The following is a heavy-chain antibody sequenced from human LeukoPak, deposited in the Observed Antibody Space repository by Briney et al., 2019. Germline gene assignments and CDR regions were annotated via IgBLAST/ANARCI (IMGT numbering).Heavy chain of an antibody. D-gene: IGHD3-3*01. CDR2: IKPDGTLT. CDR1: GFTFREYW. V-gene: IGHV3-7*01. Sequence: GGSLTLSCAASGFTFREYWMGYVRQTAGRGLEWVALIKPDGTLTQYVDAVRGRFTISRDNAQNSLSLQMKSLGVEDTAVYYCVRFGVAYGMDVWRQGTTVTV. J-gene: IGHJ6*02. CDR3: VRFGVAYGMDV.